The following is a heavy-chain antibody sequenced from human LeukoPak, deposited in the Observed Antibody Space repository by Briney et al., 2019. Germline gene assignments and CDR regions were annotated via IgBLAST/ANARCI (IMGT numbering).Heavy chain of an antibody. Sequence: SVKVSCKASGGTFSSYAISWVRQAPGQGLEWMGRIIPIFGIASYAQKFQGRVTITADKSTSTAYMELSSLRSEDTAVYYCARDSHYSNYVYYYYGMDVWGQGTTVTVSS. CDR2: IIPIFGIA. J-gene: IGHJ6*02. CDR3: ARDSHYSNYVYYYYGMDV. V-gene: IGHV1-69*04. D-gene: IGHD4-11*01. CDR1: GGTFSSYA.